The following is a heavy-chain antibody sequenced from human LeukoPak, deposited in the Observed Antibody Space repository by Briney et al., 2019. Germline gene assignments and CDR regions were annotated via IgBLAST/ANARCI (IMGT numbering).Heavy chain of an antibody. V-gene: IGHV3-30*02. J-gene: IGHJ1*01. Sequence: PGGSLRLSCAASGFTFSSYGMHWVRQAPGKGLEWVALIWYDGSKRYYADSVKGRFTISRDNSKNTLYLQMNSLRPEDTAMYYCAKAFLGTGWYASVRGGDFQHWGQGTLVTVSS. CDR2: IWYDGSKR. D-gene: IGHD6-19*01. CDR3: AKAFLGTGWYASVRGGDFQH. CDR1: GFTFSSYG.